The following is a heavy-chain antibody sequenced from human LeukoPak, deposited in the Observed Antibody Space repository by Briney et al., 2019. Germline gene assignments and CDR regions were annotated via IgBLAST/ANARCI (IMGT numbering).Heavy chain of an antibody. CDR2: ISGSGDST. CDR3: AGSGWLNAPFDY. V-gene: IGHV3-23*01. D-gene: IGHD6-19*01. J-gene: IGHJ4*02. Sequence: GGSLRLSCAASGFTFSSYAMSWVRQAPGKGLEWVSVISGSGDSTYYADSVKGRFVISRDNSKNTLYLQMNSLRAEDTAVYYCAGSGWLNAPFDYWGQGTLVTVSS. CDR1: GFTFSSYA.